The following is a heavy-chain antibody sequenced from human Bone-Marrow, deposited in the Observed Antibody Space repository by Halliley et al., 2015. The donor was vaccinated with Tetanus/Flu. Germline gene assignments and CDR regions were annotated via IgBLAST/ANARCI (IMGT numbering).Heavy chain of an antibody. CDR3: AKDGRVSHVVFFDS. D-gene: IGHD3-16*01. J-gene: IGHJ4*02. Sequence: SLISGGGDRTKYADSVRGRFTISRDTTRNSVFLQMNSLRNEDTGLYYCAKDGRVSHVVFFDSGGQGILVTVSS. CDR2: ISGGGDRT. V-gene: IGHV3-43*02.